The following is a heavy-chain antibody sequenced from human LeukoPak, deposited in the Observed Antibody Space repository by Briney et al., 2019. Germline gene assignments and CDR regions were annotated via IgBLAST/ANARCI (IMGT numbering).Heavy chain of an antibody. V-gene: IGHV3-48*03. J-gene: IGHJ4*02. CDR1: GSTFSSYE. CDR3: AAVIDY. Sequence: GGSLRLSCAASGSTFSSYEMNWIRQAPGKGLEWISYISNSGSTKYYADSVNGRFNISRDNAKNSVLLQMNSLRAEDTAVYYCAAVIDYWGQGTLVTVSS. CDR2: ISNSGSTK.